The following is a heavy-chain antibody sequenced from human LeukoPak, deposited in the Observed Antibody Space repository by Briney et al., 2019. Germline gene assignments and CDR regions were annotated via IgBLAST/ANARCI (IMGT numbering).Heavy chain of an antibody. CDR3: AEGDSSGPDDGDAFGI. D-gene: IGHD3-22*01. J-gene: IGHJ3*02. CDR1: GDSISSGDYY. V-gene: IGHV4-61*02. CDR2: ISSSGST. Sequence: PSETLSLTCTVSGDSISSGDYYWSWIRQPAGKGLEWIGRISSSGSTNYNPSLKSRVTISVDTSKNQFSLKLSSVTAADTAVYYCAEGDSSGPDDGDAFGIWGQGTMVTVSS.